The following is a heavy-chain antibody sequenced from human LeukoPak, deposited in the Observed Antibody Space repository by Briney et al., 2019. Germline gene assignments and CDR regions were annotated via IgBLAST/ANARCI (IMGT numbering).Heavy chain of an antibody. Sequence: GGSLRLSCATSGFTFSSYAMSWVRQAPGEGLEWVSSISDSGTHIYYADSVKGRFTISRDNSKNTVYLQMNSLRAEDTAVYYCAKDRDGYNPDYWGQGTLVSVSS. CDR1: GFTFSSYA. CDR2: ISDSGTHI. D-gene: IGHD5-24*01. J-gene: IGHJ4*02. CDR3: AKDRDGYNPDY. V-gene: IGHV3-23*01.